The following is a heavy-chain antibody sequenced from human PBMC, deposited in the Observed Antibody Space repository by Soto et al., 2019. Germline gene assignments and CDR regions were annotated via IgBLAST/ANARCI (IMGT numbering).Heavy chain of an antibody. CDR3: ARDESYGDYETFYYFDY. Sequence: PGGSLRLSCAASGFTFSSYWMHWVRQAPGKGLVWVSRINSDGSSTSYADSVKGRFTISRDNAKNTLYLQMNSLRAEDTAVYYCARDESYGDYETFYYFDYWGQGTLVTVSS. CDR2: INSDGSST. D-gene: IGHD4-17*01. V-gene: IGHV3-74*01. J-gene: IGHJ4*02. CDR1: GFTFSSYW.